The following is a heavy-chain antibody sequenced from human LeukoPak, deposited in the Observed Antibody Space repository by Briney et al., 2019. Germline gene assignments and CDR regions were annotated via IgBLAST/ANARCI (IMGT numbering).Heavy chain of an antibody. D-gene: IGHD2-15*01. Sequence: SETLSLTCTVSGGSISSGGYYWSWIRQHPGKGLEWIGYIYYSGSTYYNPSLKSRVTISVDTSKNQFSLKLSSVTAADTAVYYCARMNYCSGGSCYSPRDNWFDPWGQETLVTVSS. CDR2: IYYSGST. CDR3: ARMNYCSGGSCYSPRDNWFDP. CDR1: GGSISSGGYY. J-gene: IGHJ5*02. V-gene: IGHV4-31*03.